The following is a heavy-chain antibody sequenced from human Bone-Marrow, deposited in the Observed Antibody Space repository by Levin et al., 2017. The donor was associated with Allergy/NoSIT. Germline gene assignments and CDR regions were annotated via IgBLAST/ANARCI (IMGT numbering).Heavy chain of an antibody. Sequence: SSETLSLTCTVSGGSISSSSYYWGWIRQPPGKGLEWIGSIYYSGSTYYNPSLKSRVTISVDTSKNQFSLKLSSVTAADTAVYYCARRWDYDILTGTRGYFDYWGQGTLVTVSS. CDR1: GGSISSSSYY. D-gene: IGHD3-9*01. J-gene: IGHJ4*02. CDR3: ARRWDYDILTGTRGYFDY. V-gene: IGHV4-39*01. CDR2: IYYSGST.